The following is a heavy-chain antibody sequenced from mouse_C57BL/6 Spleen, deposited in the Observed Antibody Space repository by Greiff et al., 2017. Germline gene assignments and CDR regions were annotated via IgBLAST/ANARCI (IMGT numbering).Heavy chain of an antibody. CDR3: ASYYGSSYY. V-gene: IGHV5-4*03. Sequence: EVKVVESGGGLVKPGGSLKLSCAASGFTFSSYAMSWVRQTPEQRLEWVATISNGGSYTYYPDNVKGRFTISRDNAKNNLYLQMSHLKSEDTAMYYCASYYGSSYYWGQGTTLTVSS. J-gene: IGHJ2*01. D-gene: IGHD1-1*01. CDR2: ISNGGSYT. CDR1: GFTFSSYA.